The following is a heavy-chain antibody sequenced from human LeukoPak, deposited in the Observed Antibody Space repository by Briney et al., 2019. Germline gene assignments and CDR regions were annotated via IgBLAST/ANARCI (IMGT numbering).Heavy chain of an antibody. V-gene: IGHV3-11*04. D-gene: IGHD1-26*01. Sequence: GGSLRLSCAASGFTFSDYYMTWIRQAPGKGLEWLSYISPSGSDMNNADSVKGRFTISRDNAKRSLYLQMDSLGPDDTAVYYCARDPYSGNYGNDYYYYMDVWGKGTTVTISS. CDR3: ARDPYSGNYGNDYYYYMDV. J-gene: IGHJ6*03. CDR1: GFTFSDYY. CDR2: ISPSGSDM.